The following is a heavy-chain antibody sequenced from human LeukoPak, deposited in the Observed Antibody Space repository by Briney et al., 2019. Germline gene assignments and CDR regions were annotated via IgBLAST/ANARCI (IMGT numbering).Heavy chain of an antibody. V-gene: IGHV3-74*01. J-gene: IGHJ4*02. CDR2: INSDGSST. D-gene: IGHD4-11*01. CDR3: ANPPTVTSFHY. CDR1: GFTFSSYW. Sequence: GGSLRLSRAASGFTFSSYWMHWVRHAPGKGLVWVSRINSDGSSTSYADSVKGWFTISRDNSKNTLYLQMNSLRAEDTAIYYCANPPTVTSFHYWGQGTLVTVSS.